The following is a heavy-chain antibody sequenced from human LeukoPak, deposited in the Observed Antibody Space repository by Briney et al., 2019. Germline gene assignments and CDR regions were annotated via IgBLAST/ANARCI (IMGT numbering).Heavy chain of an antibody. Sequence: GASVKVSCKASGNTFIVYWIHWVRQAPGQGLEWMGAINPRGDATIGAQKFQGRVTTTRDTSTSTVYIELSSLRSEDTAVYYCAREGQQLKHFDYWGQGTLVTVSS. CDR3: AREGQQLKHFDY. CDR1: GNTFIVYW. V-gene: IGHV1-46*01. CDR2: INPRGDAT. J-gene: IGHJ4*02. D-gene: IGHD1-1*01.